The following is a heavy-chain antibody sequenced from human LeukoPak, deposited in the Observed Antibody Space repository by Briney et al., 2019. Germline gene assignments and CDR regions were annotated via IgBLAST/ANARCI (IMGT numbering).Heavy chain of an antibody. CDR3: AKDLGGDYFSIFDY. D-gene: IGHD4-17*01. Sequence: GGSLRLSCAASGFTFDDYAMHWVRQAPGKGLEWVSGISWNSGSIGYADSVKGRFTISRDNAKNSLYLQMNSLRAEDTAVYYCAKDLGGDYFSIFDYWGQGTLVTVSS. J-gene: IGHJ4*02. CDR2: ISWNSGSI. CDR1: GFTFDDYA. V-gene: IGHV3-9*01.